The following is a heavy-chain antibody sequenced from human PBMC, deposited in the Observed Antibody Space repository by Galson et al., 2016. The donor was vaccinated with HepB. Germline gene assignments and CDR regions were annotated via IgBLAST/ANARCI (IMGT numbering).Heavy chain of an antibody. D-gene: IGHD3-3*01. J-gene: IGHJ4*02. CDR2: ISSSGGP. CDR1: GGPITNYL. V-gene: IGHV4-59*01. Sequence: SETLSLTCSVSGGPITNYLCTWIRQPPGKGLEWIASISSSGGPNYNPSLKDRVTISIDKSKNKFSLKMTSVTAADTAVYFCARIPWRPYDFGPDYWGQGTLVTVSS. CDR3: ARIPWRPYDFGPDY.